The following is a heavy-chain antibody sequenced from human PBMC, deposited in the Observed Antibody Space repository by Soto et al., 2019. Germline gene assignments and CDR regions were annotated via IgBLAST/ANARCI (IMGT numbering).Heavy chain of an antibody. CDR3: ARVGGVVPAADDAFDI. Sequence: SETLSLTCTVSGGSISSYYWSWIRQPPGKGLEWIGYIYYSGSTNYNPSLKSRVTISVDTSKNQFSLKLSSVTAADTAVYYCARVGGVVPAADDAFDIWGQGTMVTVSS. J-gene: IGHJ3*02. CDR2: IYYSGST. CDR1: GGSISSYY. V-gene: IGHV4-59*01. D-gene: IGHD2-2*01.